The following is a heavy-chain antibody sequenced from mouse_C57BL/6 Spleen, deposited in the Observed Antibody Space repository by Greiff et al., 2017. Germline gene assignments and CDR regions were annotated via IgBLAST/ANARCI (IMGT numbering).Heavy chain of an antibody. J-gene: IGHJ3*01. CDR3: ANYDYDGGFAY. CDR1: GFTFTDYY. CDR2: IRNKANGYTT. V-gene: IGHV7-3*01. D-gene: IGHD2-4*01. Sequence: EVKLVESGGGLVQPGGSLSLSCAASGFTFTDYYMSWVRQPPGKALEWLGFIRNKANGYTTEYSASVKGRFTISRDNSQSILYLQMNALRAEDSATYYCANYDYDGGFAYWGQGTLVTVSA.